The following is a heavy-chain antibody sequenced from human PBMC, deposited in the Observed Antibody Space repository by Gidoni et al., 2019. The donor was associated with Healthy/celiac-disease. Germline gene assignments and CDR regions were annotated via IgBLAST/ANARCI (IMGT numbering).Heavy chain of an antibody. Sequence: QMQLVQSGPEVKKPGTSVKVSCKASGFTFTSSAVQWVRQARGQRLEWIGWIVVGSGNTNYAQKFQERVTITRDMSTSTAYMELSSLRSEDTAVYYCAAVASCSGGSCYYYYYGMDVWGQGTTVTVSS. J-gene: IGHJ6*02. CDR2: IVVGSGNT. CDR1: GFTFTSSA. D-gene: IGHD2-15*01. V-gene: IGHV1-58*01. CDR3: AAVASCSGGSCYYYYYGMDV.